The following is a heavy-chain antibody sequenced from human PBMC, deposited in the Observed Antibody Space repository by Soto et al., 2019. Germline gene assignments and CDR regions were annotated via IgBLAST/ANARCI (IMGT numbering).Heavy chain of an antibody. V-gene: IGHV2-5*01. CDR3: AHRHPQRSGGGCKSRYFDY. J-gene: IGHJ4*02. D-gene: IGHD2-15*01. Sequence: QITLKESGPTLVKPTQTLTLTCTFSGFSLSTTDVGVGWIRQPPGKALEWLALIYWNDDKRYSPSLKSRLTITKDTSKNQVVLTMTDMGPVDTATYYCAHRHPQRSGGGCKSRYFDYWGQGILVTVSS. CDR2: IYWNDDK. CDR1: GFSLSTTDVG.